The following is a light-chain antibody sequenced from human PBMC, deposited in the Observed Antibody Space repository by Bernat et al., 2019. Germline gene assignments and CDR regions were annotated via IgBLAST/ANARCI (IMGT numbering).Light chain of an antibody. CDR3: QQYKSYPRT. CDR1: QNIDSW. CDR2: HAS. J-gene: IGKJ5*01. V-gene: IGKV1-5*01. Sequence: DIQMTQSPSILSASVGDRVTVTCRASQNIDSWLAWYQQKPGEAPNLLISHASTLESGVPSRFSGSRSGTEFTLTISSLQPDDFASYYCQQYKSYPRTFGQGTKLEMK.